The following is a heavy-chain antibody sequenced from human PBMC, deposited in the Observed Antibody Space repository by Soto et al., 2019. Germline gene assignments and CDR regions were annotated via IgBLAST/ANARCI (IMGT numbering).Heavy chain of an antibody. D-gene: IGHD3-3*01. J-gene: IGHJ6*03. CDR3: AREGYDFWSGYHSLDYYYYYMAV. CDR2: IKQDGSEK. Sequence: GGSLRLSCAASGFTFSSYWMSWVRQAPGKGLEWVANIKQDGSEKYYVDSVKGRFTISRDNAKNSLYLQMNSLRAEDTAVYYCAREGYDFWSGYHSLDYYYYYMAVGGKGTTVTVSS. V-gene: IGHV3-7*01. CDR1: GFTFSSYW.